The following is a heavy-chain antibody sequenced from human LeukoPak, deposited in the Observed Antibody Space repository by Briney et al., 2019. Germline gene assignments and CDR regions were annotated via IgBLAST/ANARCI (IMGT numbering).Heavy chain of an antibody. J-gene: IGHJ6*03. CDR2: ISYSGST. CDR1: GVSISSGDYY. CDR3: ARDENSYHMDV. V-gene: IGHV4-30-4*08. Sequence: PSETLSLTCAVSGVSISSGDYYWTWIRQPPGKGLEWIGYISYSGSTYYNPSLKSGITISLDTSKNQFSLKVTSVTAADTAVYYCARDENSYHMDVWGTGTTVTVSS.